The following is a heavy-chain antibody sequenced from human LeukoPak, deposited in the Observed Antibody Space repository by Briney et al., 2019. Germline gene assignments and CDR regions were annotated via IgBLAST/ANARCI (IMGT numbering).Heavy chain of an antibody. D-gene: IGHD5-18*01. V-gene: IGHV3-23*01. CDR1: GFIFSSYS. J-gene: IGHJ3*02. Sequence: PGGSLRLSCAASGFIFSSYSMSWVRQAPGKGLEWVSAISGSGGSTYYADSVKGRFTISRDNSKNTLYLQMNSLRAEDTAVYYCAKDPAPIVGYSYGYLRAFDIWGQGTMVTVSS. CDR2: ISGSGGST. CDR3: AKDPAPIVGYSYGYLRAFDI.